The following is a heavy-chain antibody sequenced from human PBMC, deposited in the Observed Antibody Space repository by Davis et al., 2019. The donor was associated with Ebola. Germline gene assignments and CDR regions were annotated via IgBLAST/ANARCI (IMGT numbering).Heavy chain of an antibody. CDR2: ISSVGSNK. CDR1: GFTFSSYA. J-gene: IGHJ6*02. Sequence: GGSLRLSCAASGFTFSSYAMHWVRQVPGKGLEWVAVISSVGSNKYYADSVKGRFTISRDNSKNTLYLQMNSMRAEDTAVYYCAKDSGWGYYYYGMDVWGQGTTVTVSS. D-gene: IGHD1-26*01. V-gene: IGHV3-30-3*01. CDR3: AKDSGWGYYYYGMDV.